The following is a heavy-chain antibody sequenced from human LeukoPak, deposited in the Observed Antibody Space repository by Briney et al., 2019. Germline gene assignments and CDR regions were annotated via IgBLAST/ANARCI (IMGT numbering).Heavy chain of an antibody. CDR3: ARSGYDYGDYETFDY. CDR1: GFTFSSYW. J-gene: IGHJ4*02. CDR2: ISDGGSTT. Sequence: GGSLRLSCAASGFTFSSYWMHWVRQAPGKGLVWVSRISDGGSTTTYADSVKGRFTISRDNAKNTLYLQMNSLRAEDTAVYYCARSGYDYGDYETFDYWGQGTLVTVSS. V-gene: IGHV3-74*01. D-gene: IGHD4-17*01.